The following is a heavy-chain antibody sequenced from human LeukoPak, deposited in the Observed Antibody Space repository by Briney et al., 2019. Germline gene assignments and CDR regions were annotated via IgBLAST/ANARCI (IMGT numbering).Heavy chain of an antibody. CDR3: ARDYADYVGYFFFDY. J-gene: IGHJ4*02. D-gene: IGHD4-17*01. CDR1: GFTFNNYA. V-gene: IGHV3-23*01. CDR2: ISGGGETT. Sequence: GGSLRLSCAASGFTFNNYAMNWVRQAPGKGLGWVSSISGGGETTYYADSAKGRFTISRDNSQNTLYLQMNSLRAEDTAVYYCARDYADYVGYFFFDYWGQGTLVTVSS.